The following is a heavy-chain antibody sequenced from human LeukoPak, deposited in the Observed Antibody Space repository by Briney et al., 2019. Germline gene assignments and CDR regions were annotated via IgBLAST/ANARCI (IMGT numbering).Heavy chain of an antibody. CDR1: GGSISSYY. CDR3: ARVGAVAGLYFDY. CDR2: IYYSGST. D-gene: IGHD6-19*01. V-gene: IGHV4-59*01. Sequence: SETLSLTCTVSGGSISSYYWSWIRQPPAKGLEWIGYIYYSGSTNYNPSLKSRVTISVDTSKNQFSLKLSSVTAADTAAYYCARVGAVAGLYFDYWGQGTLVTVSS. J-gene: IGHJ4*02.